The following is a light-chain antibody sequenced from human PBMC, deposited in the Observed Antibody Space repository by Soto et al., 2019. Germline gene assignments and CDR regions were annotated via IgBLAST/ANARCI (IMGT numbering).Light chain of an antibody. V-gene: IGKV3-11*01. J-gene: IGKJ5*01. CDR3: QQSSTWPS. CDR2: DAS. CDR1: QSVSSY. Sequence: EIVMTQSPATLSLSPGDRATISCRASQSVSSYLAWYQQKPGQAPRLLIYDASNRATGIPARFSGSGSGTDFTLTISSLEPEDVAVYYCQQSSTWPSFGQGTRLEIK.